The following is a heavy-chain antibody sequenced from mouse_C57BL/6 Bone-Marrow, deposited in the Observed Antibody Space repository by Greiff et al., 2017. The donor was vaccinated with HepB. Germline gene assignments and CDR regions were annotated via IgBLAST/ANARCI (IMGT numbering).Heavy chain of an antibody. CDR1: GFTFSDYY. CDR2: ISSGGGST. J-gene: IGHJ2*01. D-gene: IGHD1-1*01. CDR3: ARHGSSPYYFDY. V-gene: IGHV5-12*01. Sequence: EVQVVESGGGLVQPGGSLKLSCAASGFTFSDYYMYWVRQTPEKRLEWVAYISSGGGSTYYPDTVKGRFTISRDNAKNTLYLQMSRLKSEDTAMYYCARHGSSPYYFDYWGQGTTLTVSS.